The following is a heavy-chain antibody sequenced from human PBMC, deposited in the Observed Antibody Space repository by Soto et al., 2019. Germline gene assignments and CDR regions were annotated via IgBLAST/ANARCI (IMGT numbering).Heavy chain of an antibody. CDR2: ISWNSGSL. V-gene: IGHV3-9*01. Sequence: ESGGGLVQPGRSLRLSCAASGFTFDDYAMHWVRQAPGKGLEWVSGISWNSGSLAYADSVKGRFTISRDNAKNSLYLQMNSLRAEDTALYYCAKGTGGQSHYYMDVWGTGTTVTVSS. D-gene: IGHD2-8*02. J-gene: IGHJ6*03. CDR3: AKGTGGQSHYYMDV. CDR1: GFTFDDYA.